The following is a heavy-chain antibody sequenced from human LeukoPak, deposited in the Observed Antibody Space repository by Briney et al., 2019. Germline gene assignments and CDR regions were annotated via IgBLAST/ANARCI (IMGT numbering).Heavy chain of an antibody. J-gene: IGHJ4*02. CDR1: GVTLRNYA. D-gene: IGHD2-2*01. V-gene: IGHV3-23*01. CDR2: ISGDGEST. CDR3: AKDRDCSSTGCYVFAN. Sequence: GGSLRLSCAASGVTLRNYAMTWIRQAPGKGVQWVPVISGDGESTYYADSVRGRFTISRDNSKNTMYLQMNNLRAEDTAIYYCAKDRDCSSTGCYVFANWGQGTLVTVSS.